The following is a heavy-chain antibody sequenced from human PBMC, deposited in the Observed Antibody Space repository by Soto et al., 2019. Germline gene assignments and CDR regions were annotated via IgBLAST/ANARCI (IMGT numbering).Heavy chain of an antibody. CDR2: IYYSGST. J-gene: IGHJ4*02. D-gene: IGHD3-3*01. CDR3: ARDHVTIFGVVTPFDY. CDR1: GGSISSYY. V-gene: IGHV4-59*01. Sequence: SETLSLTCTVSGGSISSYYWSWIRQPPGKGLEWIGYIYYSGSTNYNPSLKSRVTISVDTSKNQFSLKLSSVTAADTAVYYCARDHVTIFGVVTPFDYWGQGTLVTVSS.